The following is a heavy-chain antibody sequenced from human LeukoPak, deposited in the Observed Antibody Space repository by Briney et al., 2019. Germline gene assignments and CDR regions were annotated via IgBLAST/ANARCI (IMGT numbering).Heavy chain of an antibody. D-gene: IGHD3-3*01. CDR2: ISGRGGST. J-gene: IGHJ4*02. CDR1: GFTFNTYA. V-gene: IGHV3-23*01. CDR3: AKVGYDSWAIDY. Sequence: GASLRLSCAASGFTFNTYAMSWVRQAPGKGLEWVSGISGRGGSTYYADSEKGRFTISRDNSKNTLYLQMNSLRAEDTAVYYCAKVGYDSWAIDYWGQGTLDTVSS.